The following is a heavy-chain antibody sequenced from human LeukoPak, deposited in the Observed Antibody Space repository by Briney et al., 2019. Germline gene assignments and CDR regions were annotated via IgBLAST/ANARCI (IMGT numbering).Heavy chain of an antibody. CDR1: GFTVSSNY. D-gene: IGHD3-22*01. V-gene: IGHV3-20*04. CDR3: ARGVHYYDSSGYYFDY. CDR2: INWNGGST. Sequence: GGSLRLSCAASGFTVSSNYMSWVRQAPGKGLEWVSGINWNGGSTGYADSVKGRFTISRDNAKNSLYLQMNSLRAEDTALYYCARGVHYYDSSGYYFDYWGQGTLVTVSS. J-gene: IGHJ4*02.